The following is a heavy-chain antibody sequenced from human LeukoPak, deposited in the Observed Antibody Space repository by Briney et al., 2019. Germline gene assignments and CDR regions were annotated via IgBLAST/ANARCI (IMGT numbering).Heavy chain of an antibody. CDR1: GGSISSGGYY. J-gene: IGHJ6*02. Sequence: PSQTLSLTCTVSGGSISSGGYYWSWIRQAPGKGLEWVSYISSRGSTIYYADSVKGRFTISRDNAKNSLYLQMNSLRAEDTAVYYCARHDTAMATDYGMDVWGQGTTVTVSS. V-gene: IGHV3-11*01. CDR2: ISSRGSTI. D-gene: IGHD5-18*01. CDR3: ARHDTAMATDYGMDV.